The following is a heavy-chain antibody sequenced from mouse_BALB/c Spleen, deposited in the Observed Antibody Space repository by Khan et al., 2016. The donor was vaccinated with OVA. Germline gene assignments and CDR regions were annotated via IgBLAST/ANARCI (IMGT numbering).Heavy chain of an antibody. D-gene: IGHD1-2*01. CDR2: INPSNGRT. Sequence: QVQLQQPGAELVNPGASVNLSCKASGYTLTSYWMHWVKQRPGQGLEWIGEINPSNGRTNYNEKFKSKATLTVDKSSSTAYLQLSSPTSEDSAVYYYARLLIYFDDWGQGTTLTVSS. J-gene: IGHJ2*01. CDR3: ARLLIYFDD. CDR1: GYTLTSYW. V-gene: IGHV1S81*02.